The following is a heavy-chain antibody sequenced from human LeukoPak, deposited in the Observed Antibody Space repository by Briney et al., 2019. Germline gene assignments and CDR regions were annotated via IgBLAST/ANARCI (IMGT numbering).Heavy chain of an antibody. CDR3: AKERQTGDYFTSDY. V-gene: IGHV3-53*01. CDR2: IYSGGST. CDR1: GFTVSSNY. Sequence: PGGSLRLSCAASGFTVSSNYMSWVRQAPGKGLEWVSVIYSGGSTYYAGSVKDRFTISRDNSENTLYLQMNSLTVDDTAVYFCAKERQTGDYFTSDYWGQGTLVTVSS. D-gene: IGHD4-17*01. J-gene: IGHJ4*02.